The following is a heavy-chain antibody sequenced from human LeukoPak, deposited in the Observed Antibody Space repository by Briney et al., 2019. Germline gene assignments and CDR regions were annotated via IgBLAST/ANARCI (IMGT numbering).Heavy chain of an antibody. D-gene: IGHD4-17*01. CDR2: ITSGGST. CDR1: GFTFSNYA. V-gene: IGHV3-23*01. Sequence: GGSLRLSCAASGFTFSNYAVMWVRQAPGQGLEWVSAITSGGSTKYADSVKGRLTISRDNSKNTLYLQMNSLRAEDTAQYFCARDPNGDYIGAFEFWGQGTVVTVSS. CDR3: ARDPNGDYIGAFEF. J-gene: IGHJ3*01.